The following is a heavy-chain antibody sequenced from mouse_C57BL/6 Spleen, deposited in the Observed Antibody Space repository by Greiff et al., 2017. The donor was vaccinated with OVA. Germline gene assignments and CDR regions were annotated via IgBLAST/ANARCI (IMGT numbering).Heavy chain of an antibody. D-gene: IGHD2-4*01. V-gene: IGHV1-80*01. CDR2: IYPGDGDT. J-gene: IGHJ4*01. CDR1: GYAFSSYW. Sequence: VQLQQSGAELVKPGASVKISCKASGYAFSSYWMNWVKQRPGKGLEWIGQIYPGDGDTNYNGKFRGKATLTADKSSSTAYMQLSSLTSEDSAVYFCAYYDYDSLAMDYWGQGTSVTVSS. CDR3: AYYDYDSLAMDY.